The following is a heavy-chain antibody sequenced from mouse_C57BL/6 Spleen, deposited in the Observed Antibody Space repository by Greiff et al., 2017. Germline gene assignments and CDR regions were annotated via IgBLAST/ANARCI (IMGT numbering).Heavy chain of an antibody. J-gene: IGHJ4*01. D-gene: IGHD4-1*01. CDR2: IDPSDSYT. CDR3: ARSRDNGRGGYAMDY. V-gene: IGHV1-69*01. CDR1: GYTFTSYW. Sequence: QVQLQQPGAELVMPGASVKLSCKASGYTFTSYWMHWVKQRPGQGLEWIGEIDPSDSYTNYNQKFKGKSTLTVDKSSSTAYMQLSSLTSEDSAVYYCARSRDNGRGGYAMDYWGQGTSVTVSS.